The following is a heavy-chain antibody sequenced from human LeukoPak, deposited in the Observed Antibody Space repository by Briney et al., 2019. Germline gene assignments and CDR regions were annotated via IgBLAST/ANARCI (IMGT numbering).Heavy chain of an antibody. J-gene: IGHJ4*02. CDR1: GFTFSSYS. Sequence: GGSLRLSCAASGFTFSSYSMNWVRQAPGKGLEWVSSISSSSSYKYYADSVKARFTISRDNAKNSLYLQMNSLRPEDTALYYCAKDPLYIDYWGQGTLVTVSS. V-gene: IGHV3-21*01. CDR2: ISSSSSYK. CDR3: AKDPLYIDY. D-gene: IGHD2-2*02.